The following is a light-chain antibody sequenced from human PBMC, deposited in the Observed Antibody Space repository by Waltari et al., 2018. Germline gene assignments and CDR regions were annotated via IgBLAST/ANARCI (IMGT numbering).Light chain of an antibody. V-gene: IGKV1-27*01. J-gene: IGKJ3*01. CDR2: AAS. CDR1: QGISNY. Sequence: DIQMTQSPSSLSASVGDRVTITCRASQGISNYLAWYQQKPGKVPKLLIYAASTLQSGVPSRFSGSGSGTDFTLTISSLQPEDVATYYCQKYNSALGGVTFGPGTKVDIK. CDR3: QKYNSALGGVT.